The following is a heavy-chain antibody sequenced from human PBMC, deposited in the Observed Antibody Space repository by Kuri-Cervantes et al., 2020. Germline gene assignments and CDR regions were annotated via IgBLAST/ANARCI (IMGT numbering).Heavy chain of an antibody. J-gene: IGHJ4*02. D-gene: IGHD1-7*01. V-gene: IGHV3-21*04. CDR3: AIDWGTITQFFDY. CDR1: GFTFSDAW. Sequence: GESLKISCAGSGFTFSDAWMSWVRQAPGKGLEWVSSISSSSSYIYYADSVKGRFTISRDNAKNSLYLQMNSLRAEDTAVYHCAIDWGTITQFFDYWGQGTLVTVSS. CDR2: ISSSSSYI.